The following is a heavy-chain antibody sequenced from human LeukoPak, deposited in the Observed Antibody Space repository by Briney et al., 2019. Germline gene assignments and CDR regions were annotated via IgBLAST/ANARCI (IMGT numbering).Heavy chain of an antibody. V-gene: IGHV3-48*03. J-gene: IGHJ3*02. Sequence: GGSLRLSCAASGFTFSSYEMNWVRQAPGKGLEWVSYISSSGSTIYYADSVKGRFTISRDSAKNSLYLQMNSLRAEDTAVYYCAGRIVVVPAAIIAFDIWGQGTMVTVSS. D-gene: IGHD2-2*02. CDR2: ISSSGSTI. CDR3: AGRIVVVPAAIIAFDI. CDR1: GFTFSSYE.